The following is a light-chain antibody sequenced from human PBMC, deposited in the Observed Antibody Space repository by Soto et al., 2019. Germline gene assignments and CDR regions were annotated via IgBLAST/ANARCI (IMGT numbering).Light chain of an antibody. V-gene: IGKV1-27*01. Sequence: DIQMTQSPSSLSASVGDRVTITCRASQGLSNYLAWYQQKPGKVPKLLIYAASTLQSGVPSRFSGSEPGTDFTLSISSLQPEDVATDYCQKYNSAPWTFGHGTKVEIK. CDR2: AAS. CDR1: QGLSNY. CDR3: QKYNSAPWT. J-gene: IGKJ1*01.